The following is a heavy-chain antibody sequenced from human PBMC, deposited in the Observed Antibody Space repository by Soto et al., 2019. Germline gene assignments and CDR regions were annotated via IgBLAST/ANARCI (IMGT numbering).Heavy chain of an antibody. Sequence: EVQLLESGGGLVQPGGSLRLSCAASGFTFSNYAMNWVRQAPGKGLEWVSAISGSGGFTYYADSVKGRFTISRDNSKNTLFLQMNSLRAEDTAVCYCAKDGDTNIVGNYFDYWGQGTLVTVSS. CDR1: GFTFSNYA. CDR2: ISGSGGFT. CDR3: AKDGDTNIVGNYFDY. J-gene: IGHJ4*02. V-gene: IGHV3-23*01. D-gene: IGHD5-12*01.